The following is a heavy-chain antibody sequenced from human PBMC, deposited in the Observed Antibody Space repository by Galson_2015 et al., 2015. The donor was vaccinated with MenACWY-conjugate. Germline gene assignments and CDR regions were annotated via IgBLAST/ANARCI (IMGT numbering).Heavy chain of an antibody. CDR1: GFTFNNFG. D-gene: IGHD3/OR15-3a*01. CDR2: LSYDGSVK. V-gene: IGHV3-30*05. J-gene: IGHJ4*02. CDR3: ARDKFRFCTTSACPGAWDS. Sequence: SLRLSCAASGFTFNNFGIHWVRRAPGKGLEWVAFLSYDGSVKSYADSVKGRFAISRDNSENTLYLQMSSLSIDDTAVYHCARDKFRFCTTSACPGAWDSWGQGTPVTVSS.